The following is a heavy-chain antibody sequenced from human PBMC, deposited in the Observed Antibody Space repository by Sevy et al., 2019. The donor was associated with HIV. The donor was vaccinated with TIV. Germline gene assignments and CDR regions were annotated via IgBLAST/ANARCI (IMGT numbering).Heavy chain of an antibody. CDR3: ARVHDGSGTYSWFDP. D-gene: IGHD3-10*01. J-gene: IGHJ5*02. V-gene: IGHV1-2*02. CDR2: INPNSGGT. CDR1: GYTFTGYY. Sequence: ASVKVSCKASGYTFTGYYMHWVRQAPGQGLEWMGWINPNSGGTNYAQKFQGRVTMTRDTSISTAYMELSRLGSEDTAVYYCARVHDGSGTYSWFDPWGQGTLVTVSS.